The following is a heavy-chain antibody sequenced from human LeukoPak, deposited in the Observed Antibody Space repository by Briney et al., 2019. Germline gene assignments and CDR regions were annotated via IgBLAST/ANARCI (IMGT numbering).Heavy chain of an antibody. J-gene: IGHJ5*02. CDR3: ATTMGYTSDWYGWFDP. CDR2: IYPGDSEI. Sequence: GESLKISCKGSGHSFTNYWIAWVRQMPGKGLEWMGIIYPGDSEIRYNPSLQGQVTISADKSINTAYLHWSSLKASDTAMYYCATTMGYTSDWYGWFDPSGQGTLVTVCS. D-gene: IGHD6-19*01. V-gene: IGHV5-51*01. CDR1: GHSFTNYW.